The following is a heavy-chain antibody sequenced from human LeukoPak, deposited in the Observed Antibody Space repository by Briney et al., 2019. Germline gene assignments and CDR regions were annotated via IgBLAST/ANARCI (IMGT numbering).Heavy chain of an antibody. CDR1: GGSISSGDYH. Sequence: SQTLSLACTVSGGSISSGDYHWSWIRQPPGRGLEWIGYIYYSGSTYYNPSLKSRVTISVDTSKNQFSLKLSSVTAADTAVYYCARVLRYYDSSGYYWRYYFDYWGQGTLVTVSS. D-gene: IGHD3-22*01. J-gene: IGHJ4*02. CDR2: IYYSGST. CDR3: ARVLRYYDSSGYYWRYYFDY. V-gene: IGHV4-30-4*01.